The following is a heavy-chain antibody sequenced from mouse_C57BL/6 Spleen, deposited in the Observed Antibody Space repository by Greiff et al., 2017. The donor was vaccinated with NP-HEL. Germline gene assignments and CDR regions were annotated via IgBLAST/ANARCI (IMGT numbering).Heavy chain of an antibody. D-gene: IGHD2-3*01. CDR2: IRNKANGYTT. V-gene: IGHV7-3*01. CDR3: ARYDGYSWYFDV. CDR1: GFTFTDYY. Sequence: VKLVESGGGLVQPGGSLSLSCAASGFTFTDYYMSWVRQPPGKALEWLGFIRNKANGYTTEYSASVKGRFTISRDNSQSILYLQMNALRAEDSATYYCARYDGYSWYFDVWGTGTTVTVSS. J-gene: IGHJ1*03.